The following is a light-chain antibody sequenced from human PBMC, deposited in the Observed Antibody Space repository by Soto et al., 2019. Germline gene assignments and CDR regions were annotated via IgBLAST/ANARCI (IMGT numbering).Light chain of an antibody. CDR3: SSYAGSNTYV. CDR1: SXDVGGYNY. J-gene: IGLJ1*01. Sequence: QSVLTQPPSASGSPGQSVTISCTGTSXDVGGYNYVSWYQQHPGKAPKLMIYEVSKRPSGVPDRFSGSKSGNTASLTVPGLQAEDEADYYCSSYAGSNTYVFGTGTKGTVL. V-gene: IGLV2-8*01. CDR2: EVS.